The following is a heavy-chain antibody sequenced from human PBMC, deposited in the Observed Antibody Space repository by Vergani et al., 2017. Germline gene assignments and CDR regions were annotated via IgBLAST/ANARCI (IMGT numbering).Heavy chain of an antibody. CDR1: GGSSSGYY. CDR2: INHSGST. Sequence: QVQLQQWGAGPLKPSETLSLTCAVYGGSSSGYYWSWIRQPPGKGLEWIGEINHSGSTNYNPSLKSRVTISVDTSKNQFSLKLSSVTAADTAVYYCARGALNYYDSSVYVQPPGYWSEGSLVTVSS. J-gene: IGHJ4*02. CDR3: ARGALNYYDSSVYVQPPGY. D-gene: IGHD3-22*01. V-gene: IGHV4-34*01.